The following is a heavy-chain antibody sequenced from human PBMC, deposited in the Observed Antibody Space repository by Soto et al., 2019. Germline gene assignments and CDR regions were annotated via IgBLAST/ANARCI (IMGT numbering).Heavy chain of an antibody. J-gene: IGHJ6*02. Sequence: PSETLSLTCTVSGGSISSYYWSWIRQPPGKGLEWIGYIYYSGSTNYNPSLKSRVTISVDTSKNQFSLKLSSVTAADTAVYYCAGSSSWYAGFYYYYYYGMDVWGQGTTVTVSS. CDR3: AGSSSWYAGFYYYYYYGMDV. D-gene: IGHD6-13*01. CDR2: IYYSGST. V-gene: IGHV4-59*01. CDR1: GGSISSYY.